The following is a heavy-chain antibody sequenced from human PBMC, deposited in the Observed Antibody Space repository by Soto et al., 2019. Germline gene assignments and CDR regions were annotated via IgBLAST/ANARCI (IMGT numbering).Heavy chain of an antibody. V-gene: IGHV3-30*18. CDR3: AKQYCSGGSCYSALDY. CDR1: GFTFSSYG. CDR2: ISYDGSNK. D-gene: IGHD2-15*01. J-gene: IGHJ4*02. Sequence: QVQLVESGGGVVQPGRSLRLSCAASGFTFSSYGMHWVRQAPGKGLEWVAVISYDGSNKYYADSVKGRFTISRDNSKNTLYLQMNSLRAEDTAVYYCAKQYCSGGSCYSALDYWGQGTLLTVSS.